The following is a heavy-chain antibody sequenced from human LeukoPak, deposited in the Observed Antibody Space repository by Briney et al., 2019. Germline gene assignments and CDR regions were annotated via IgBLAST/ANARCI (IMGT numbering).Heavy chain of an antibody. V-gene: IGHV4-39*07. D-gene: IGHD1-14*01. CDR1: GGSISSSSYY. J-gene: IGHJ4*02. CDR3: ARTGPISLPY. Sequence: SETLSLTCTVSGGSISSSSYYWGWIRQPPGTGLEWIGSIYYSGSTYYNPSLKSRVTISVDTSKNQFSLKLSSVTAADTAVYYCARTGPISLPYWGQGTLVTVSS. CDR2: IYYSGST.